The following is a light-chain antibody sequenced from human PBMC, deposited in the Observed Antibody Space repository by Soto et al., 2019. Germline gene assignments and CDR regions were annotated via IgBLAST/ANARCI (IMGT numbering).Light chain of an antibody. Sequence: QSALTQPPSASGSPGQSVTISCTGTSNDIGNYNYVSWYQQHPGKAPKFIIYEVSKRPSGVPDRFSGSKSGDTASLTVSGLQPEDEADYYCISYAGSNKLVFGGGTKLTVL. CDR1: SNDIGNYNY. CDR2: EVS. J-gene: IGLJ3*02. V-gene: IGLV2-8*01. CDR3: ISYAGSNKLV.